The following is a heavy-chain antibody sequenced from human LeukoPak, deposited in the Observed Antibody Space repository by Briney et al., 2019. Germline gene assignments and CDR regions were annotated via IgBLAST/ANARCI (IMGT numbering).Heavy chain of an antibody. Sequence: ASVKVSCKASGYTFTSYGISWVRQAPGQGLEWMGWISAYNGNTNYAQKLQGRVTMTTDTSTSTAYMELRSLRSDDTAVYYCAREALGGVDIVVVPAASDAFDIWGQGTMVTVSS. CDR2: ISAYNGNT. V-gene: IGHV1-18*01. CDR1: GYTFTSYG. D-gene: IGHD2-2*01. J-gene: IGHJ3*02. CDR3: AREALGGVDIVVVPAASDAFDI.